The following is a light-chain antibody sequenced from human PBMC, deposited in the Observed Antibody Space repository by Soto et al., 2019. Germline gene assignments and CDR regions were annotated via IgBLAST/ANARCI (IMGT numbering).Light chain of an antibody. CDR1: SSDVGGYKY. V-gene: IGLV2-8*01. CDR2: EVN. J-gene: IGLJ1*01. Sequence: QSALTQPPSASGSPGQSVTISCTGTSSDVGGYKYVSWYHQHPGKAPKLMIFEVNKRPSGVPDRFSGSKSGNTASLTVSGLQAEDEADYYCSSYAGINNLGVFGPGTKLTVL. CDR3: SSYAGINNLGV.